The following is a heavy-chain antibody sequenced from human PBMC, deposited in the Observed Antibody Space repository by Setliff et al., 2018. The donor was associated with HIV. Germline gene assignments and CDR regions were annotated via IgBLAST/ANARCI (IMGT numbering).Heavy chain of an antibody. D-gene: IGHD6-19*01. CDR1: GYTFTSYG. J-gene: IGHJ4*02. CDR3: ARKYTGGPLDY. V-gene: IGHV1-18*01. Sequence: ASVKVSCKASGYTFTSYGITWVRQAPGQGLEWMGWISTYNGNTHYAQKLQGRVAMTTDTSTSTAYMELRSLRSDDTAMYYCARKYTGGPLDYWGQGTLVTVSS. CDR2: ISTYNGNT.